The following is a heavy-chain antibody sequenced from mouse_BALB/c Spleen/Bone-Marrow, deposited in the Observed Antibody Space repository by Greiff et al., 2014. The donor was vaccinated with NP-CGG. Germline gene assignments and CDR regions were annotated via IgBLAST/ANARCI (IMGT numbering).Heavy chain of an antibody. Sequence: SGAELVKPGASVKLSCKASGYPFTSYYMYWVKQRPGQGLEWIGEINPSNGGTNFNEKFKSRATLTVDKSSSTAYMQLSSLTSEDSAVYYCTRGRTWDFDYWGQGTTLTVSS. CDR2: INPSNGGT. V-gene: IGHV1S81*02. CDR3: TRGRTWDFDY. D-gene: IGHD4-1*01. CDR1: GYPFTSYY. J-gene: IGHJ2*01.